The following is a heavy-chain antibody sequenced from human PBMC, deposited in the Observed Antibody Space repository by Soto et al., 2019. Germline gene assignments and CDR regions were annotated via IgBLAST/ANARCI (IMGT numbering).Heavy chain of an antibody. CDR2: INHSGST. D-gene: IGHD6-19*01. V-gene: IGHV4-34*01. CDR3: ARLASGWQYYYFDF. CDR1: GGSFSPYF. J-gene: IGHJ2*01. Sequence: SETLSLTCAVHGGSFSPYFWSWIRQPPGKGLEWIGEINHSGSTNYNPSLTRRATLSVDTSKNQVSLKLTSVTAADTAVYYCARLASGWQYYYFDFWGRGTPVTVSS.